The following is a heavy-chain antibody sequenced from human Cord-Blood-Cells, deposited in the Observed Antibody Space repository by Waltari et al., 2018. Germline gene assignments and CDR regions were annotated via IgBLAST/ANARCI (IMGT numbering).Heavy chain of an antibody. J-gene: IGHJ4*02. CDR2: IKRKTDGGTT. D-gene: IGHD1-1*01. Sequence: EVQLVESGGGLVKTGGSLRLSCAASGFTFSNAWMSWVRQAPGKGLDWVGRIKRKTDGGTTDYAAPVKGRFTISRDDSKNTLYLQMNSLKTEDTAVYYCTSRNEEGGDYWGQGTLVTVSS. V-gene: IGHV3-15*05. CDR3: TSRNEEGGDY. CDR1: GFTFSNAW.